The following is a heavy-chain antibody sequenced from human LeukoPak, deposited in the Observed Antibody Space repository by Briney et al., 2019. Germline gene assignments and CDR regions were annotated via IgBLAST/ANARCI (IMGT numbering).Heavy chain of an antibody. D-gene: IGHD6-13*01. CDR1: GGSISSGSYY. J-gene: IGHJ4*02. V-gene: IGHV4-61*02. CDR2: IYTSGST. Sequence: PSETLSLTCTVSGGSISSGSYYWSWIRQPAGKGLEWIGRIYTSGSTYYNPSLKSRVTISVDTSKNQFSLKLSSVTAADTAVYYCARSYSSTTRRWHYFDYWGQGTLVTVSS. CDR3: ARSYSSTTRRWHYFDY.